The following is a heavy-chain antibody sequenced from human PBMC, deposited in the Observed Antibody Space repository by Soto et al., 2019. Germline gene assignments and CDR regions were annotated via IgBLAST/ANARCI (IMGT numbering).Heavy chain of an antibody. CDR3: ARGLQWDSNFDY. Sequence: TSENPSLTRTVSGGSISSGGYFWGWVRQHPGKGLEWIGYIYYSGSTYYNPSLKSRVTISVDTSKNQFSLKLSSVTAADTAVYYCARGLQWDSNFDYWGQGTLVTVSS. CDR2: IYYSGST. J-gene: IGHJ4*02. D-gene: IGHD1-1*01. CDR1: GGSISSGGYF. V-gene: IGHV4-31*03.